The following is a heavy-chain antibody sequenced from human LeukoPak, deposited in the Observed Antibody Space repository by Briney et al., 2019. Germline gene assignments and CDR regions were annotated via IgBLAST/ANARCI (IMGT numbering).Heavy chain of an antibody. V-gene: IGHV3-48*03. D-gene: IGHD4-17*01. CDR1: GFTFSSYE. J-gene: IGHJ6*02. CDR3: AGTDYGDYSWPPGMDV. CDR2: ISSSGSTI. Sequence: GGSLRLSCAASGFTFSSYEMNWVRQAPGKGLEWVSCISSSGSTIYYADSVKGRFTISRDNAKNSLYLQMNSLRAEDTAVYYCAGTDYGDYSWPPGMDVWGQGTTVTVSS.